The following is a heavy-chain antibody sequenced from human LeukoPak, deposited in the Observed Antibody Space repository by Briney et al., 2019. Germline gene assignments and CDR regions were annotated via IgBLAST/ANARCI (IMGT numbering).Heavy chain of an antibody. J-gene: IGHJ4*02. CDR3: ARVTIYGAYYFDY. CDR1: GGTFSSYA. V-gene: IGHV1-69*04. CDR2: IIPILGIA. D-gene: IGHD4-17*01. Sequence: SVKVSCKASGGTFSSYAISWVRQAPGQGLEWMGRIIPILGIANYAQKFQGRVTITADKSTSTAYMELSSLRSEDTAVYYCARVTIYGAYYFDYWGQGTLVTVSS.